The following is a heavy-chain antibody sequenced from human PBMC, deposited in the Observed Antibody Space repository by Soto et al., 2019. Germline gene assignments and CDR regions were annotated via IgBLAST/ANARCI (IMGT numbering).Heavy chain of an antibody. CDR1: GTTLSNFA. Sequence: QVRLVQSGAEVKKTGSSVKVSCEASGTTLSNFAIGWVRQAPGQGLEWMGGIILPFGTPNYAQNFQGRVTISADESMTTAYMELRGLRSEDTDVYYCVRGPDYEGYYDYWGQGALVTVSS. V-gene: IGHV1-69*12. CDR2: IILPFGTP. CDR3: VRGPDYEGYYDY. D-gene: IGHD3-22*01. J-gene: IGHJ4*02.